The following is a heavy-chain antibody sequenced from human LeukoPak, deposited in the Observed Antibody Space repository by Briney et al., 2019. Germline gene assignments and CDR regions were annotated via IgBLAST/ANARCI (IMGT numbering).Heavy chain of an antibody. J-gene: IGHJ6*02. CDR3: ARELSSYYYYYYGMDV. CDR1: GGTFSSYA. Sequence: GASVKVSCKASGGTFSSYAISWVRPAPGQGLEWMGGIIPIFGTANYAQKFQGRVTITADESTSTAYMELSSLRSEDTAVYYCARELSSYYYYYYGMDVWGQGTTVTVSS. V-gene: IGHV1-69*13. D-gene: IGHD3-16*02. CDR2: IIPIFGTA.